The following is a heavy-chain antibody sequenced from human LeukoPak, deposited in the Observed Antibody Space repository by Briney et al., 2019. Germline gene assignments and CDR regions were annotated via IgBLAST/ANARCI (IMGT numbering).Heavy chain of an antibody. CDR1: GGTFSSYA. CDR3: VRGGIVVVPSAGSDGAFNI. D-gene: IGHD2-2*01. J-gene: IGHJ3*02. CDR2: IIPIFGTA. V-gene: IGHV1-69*13. Sequence: SVKVSCKASGGTFSSYAISWARQAPGQGLEWMGGIIPIFGTANYAQKFQGRVTVTADESTSTAYMELSSLRSEDTAIYFCVRGGIVVVPSAGSDGAFNIWGQGTMVTVSS.